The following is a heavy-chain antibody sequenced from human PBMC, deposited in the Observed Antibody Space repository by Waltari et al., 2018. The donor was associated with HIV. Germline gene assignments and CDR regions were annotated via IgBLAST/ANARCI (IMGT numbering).Heavy chain of an antibody. CDR2: IIPMSGTA. D-gene: IGHD3-10*01. J-gene: IGHJ4*02. Sequence: QVQLMQSGAEAKKPGSSVKASCKASVSGGTFTSYSITWVGQAPGQGREWMGRIIPMSGTANYAQKFQGRSTITADKGTSTAYMELSSLRFEDTAVYYCASTRETMGVDFDFWGQGTLV. CDR1: VSGGTFTSYS. CDR3: ASTRETMGVDFDF. V-gene: IGHV1-69*08.